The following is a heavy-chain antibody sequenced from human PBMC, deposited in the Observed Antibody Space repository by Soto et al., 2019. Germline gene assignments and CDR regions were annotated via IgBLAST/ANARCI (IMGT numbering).Heavy chain of an antibody. CDR1: GYSFTSYW. V-gene: IGHV5-51*01. D-gene: IGHD5-12*01. Sequence: GESLKISCKGSGYSFTSYWIGWVRQMPGKGLEWMGIIYPGDSDTRYSPSFQGQVTISADKSISTAYLQWSSLTASDTAMYYCARGAVVAPDFYYYMDVWGKGTTVTVS. CDR2: IYPGDSDT. J-gene: IGHJ6*03. CDR3: ARGAVVAPDFYYYMDV.